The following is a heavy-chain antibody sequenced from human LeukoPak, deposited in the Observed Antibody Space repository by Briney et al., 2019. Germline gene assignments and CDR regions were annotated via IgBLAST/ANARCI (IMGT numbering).Heavy chain of an antibody. D-gene: IGHD3-10*01. CDR3: ARGVLYPRGPQGYYFDY. CDR1: GGSFSGYY. J-gene: IGHJ4*02. V-gene: IGHV4-34*01. CDR2: INHSGST. Sequence: PSETLSLTCAVYGGSFSGYYCSWIRQPPGKGLEWIGEINHSGSTNYNPSLKSRVTISVDTSKNQFSLKLSSVTAADTAVYYCARGVLYPRGPQGYYFDYWGQGTLVTVSS.